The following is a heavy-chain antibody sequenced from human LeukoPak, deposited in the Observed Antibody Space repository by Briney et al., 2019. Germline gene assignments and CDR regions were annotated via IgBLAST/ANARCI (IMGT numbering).Heavy chain of an antibody. CDR1: GFTFSSYS. Sequence: GGSLRLSCAASGFTFSSYSMNWVRQAPGKGLEWVSSISSSSSYIYYADSVKGRFTISRDNSKNTVYLQINSLRAEGTAVYYCAKVGEASSGWYTGWFDPWGQGTLVTVSS. J-gene: IGHJ5*02. D-gene: IGHD6-19*01. CDR2: ISSSSSYI. V-gene: IGHV3-21*04. CDR3: AKVGEASSGWYTGWFDP.